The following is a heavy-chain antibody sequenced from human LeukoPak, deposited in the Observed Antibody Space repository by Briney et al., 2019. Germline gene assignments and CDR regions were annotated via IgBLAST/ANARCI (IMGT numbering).Heavy chain of an antibody. CDR3: ARVPTIAVAVVEAFDI. J-gene: IGHJ3*02. V-gene: IGHV4-61*02. Sequence: SETLSLTCTVSGGSISSGSYYWSWIRQPAGKGLEWIGRIYTSGSTNYNPSLKSRVTISVDTSKNQFSLKLSSVTAADTAVYYCARVPTIAVAVVEAFDIWGQGTMVTVSP. CDR2: IYTSGST. CDR1: GGSISSGSYY. D-gene: IGHD6-19*01.